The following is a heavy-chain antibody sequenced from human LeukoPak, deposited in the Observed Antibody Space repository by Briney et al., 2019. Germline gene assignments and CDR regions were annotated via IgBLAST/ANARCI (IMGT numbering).Heavy chain of an antibody. V-gene: IGHV6-1*01. D-gene: IGHD2-2*01. CDR3: ARRLTQYDCFDP. CDR2: TYYRSKWYD. CDR1: GDSVSSNSAA. Sequence: SQTLSLTCAISGDSVSSNSAAWNWIRQSPSRGLEWLGRTYYRSKWYDDYAVSVKSRITVNPDTSKNQFSLHLNSVTPEDTAVYYCARRLTQYDCFDPWGQGILVTVSS. J-gene: IGHJ5*02.